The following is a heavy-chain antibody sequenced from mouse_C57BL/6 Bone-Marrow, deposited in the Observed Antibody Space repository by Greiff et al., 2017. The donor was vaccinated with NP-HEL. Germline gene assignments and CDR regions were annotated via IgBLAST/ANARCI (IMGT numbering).Heavy chain of an antibody. J-gene: IGHJ3*01. D-gene: IGHD1-1*01. CDR1: GFNFTDYY. CDR3: ARNYYGSSYFAY. Sequence: VQLQQSGAELVKPGASVKLSCPASGFNFTDYYMHWVKQRTDQGLEWIGRIDTEDGETTYAPKFQGQAPITADTSYNTAYLTLSSLTSEDTAVYYCARNYYGSSYFAYWGQGTLVTVSA. V-gene: IGHV14-2*01. CDR2: IDTEDGET.